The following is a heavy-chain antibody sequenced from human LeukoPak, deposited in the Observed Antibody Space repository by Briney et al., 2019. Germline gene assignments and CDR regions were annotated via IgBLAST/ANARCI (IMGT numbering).Heavy chain of an antibody. V-gene: IGHV4-39*07. CDR3: GTGGGIALSHV. CDR1: GGSMSVGRSY. D-gene: IGHD6-13*01. Sequence: SETLSLTCTISGGSMSVGRSYWGWVRQPPGKGLEWIASIYYDGTTYYYPSLKSRVTISMDSSKNHFSLEVKSVAAADTAMYYCGTGGGIALSHVWGQGIMVAVST. CDR2: IYYDGTT. J-gene: IGHJ4*02.